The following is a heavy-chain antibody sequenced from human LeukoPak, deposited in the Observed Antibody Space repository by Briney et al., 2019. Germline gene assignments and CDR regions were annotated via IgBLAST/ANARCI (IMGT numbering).Heavy chain of an antibody. CDR3: ARDPQGIAAAGTGY. V-gene: IGHV4-4*02. CDR1: GGSISSSNW. J-gene: IGHJ4*02. D-gene: IGHD6-13*01. Sequence: SETLSLTCAVSGGSISSSNWWSWARQPPGKGLEWIGEIYHSGSTNYNPSLKSRVTISVDTSKNQFSLKLSSVTAADTAVYYCARDPQGIAAAGTGYWGQGTLVTVSS. CDR2: IYHSGST.